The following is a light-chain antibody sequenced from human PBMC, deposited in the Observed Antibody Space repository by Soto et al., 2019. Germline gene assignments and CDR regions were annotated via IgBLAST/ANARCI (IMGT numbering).Light chain of an antibody. Sequence: DIQMTQSPSSLSASVGDRVTITCRASQSITSYVNWYQQKPGKAPKLLIYAASSLQSGVPSRFSGSGSGTDFTLTISSLQPEDFATYDCQQSYSTLGLTFGGGTKVELK. J-gene: IGKJ4*01. CDR2: AAS. CDR3: QQSYSTLGLT. CDR1: QSITSY. V-gene: IGKV1-39*01.